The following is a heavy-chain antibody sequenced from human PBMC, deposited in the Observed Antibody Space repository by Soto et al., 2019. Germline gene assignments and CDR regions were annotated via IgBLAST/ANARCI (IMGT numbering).Heavy chain of an antibody. CDR1: GFTFSDYY. D-gene: IGHD2-15*01. Sequence: GGSLRLSCAASGFTFSDYYMSWIRQAPGKGLEWVSYISSSGSTIYYADSVKGRFTISRDNAKNSLYLQMNSLRAEDTAVYYCARVPTHGYCSGGSCYKPLYYFDYWGQGTLVTVSS. CDR2: ISSSGSTI. V-gene: IGHV3-11*01. J-gene: IGHJ4*02. CDR3: ARVPTHGYCSGGSCYKPLYYFDY.